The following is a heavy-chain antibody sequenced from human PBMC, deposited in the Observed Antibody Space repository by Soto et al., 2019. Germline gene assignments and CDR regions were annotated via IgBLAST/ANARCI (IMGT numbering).Heavy chain of an antibody. CDR1: GGSISSYY. D-gene: IGHD4-17*01. V-gene: IGHV4-59*01. CDR2: IYYSGST. J-gene: IGHJ6*03. Sequence: TSETLSLTCTASGGSISSYYWSWIRQPPGKGLEWIGNIYYSGSTNYNPSLKSRVTISVDTSKNQFSLKLSSVTAADTAVYYCAGGYGEHYYYYYMDVWGKGTTVTVSS. CDR3: AGGYGEHYYYYYMDV.